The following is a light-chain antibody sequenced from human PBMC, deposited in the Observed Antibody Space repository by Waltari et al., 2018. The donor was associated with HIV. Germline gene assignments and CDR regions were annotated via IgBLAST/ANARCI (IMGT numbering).Light chain of an antibody. Sequence: DVVLTQSPRSLPVTLGQPASISCSSSQSLVYTDGKTCVNGLHRRPGQAPRRLIYTVSNRDFGVPDRFSDSASVTQFKLKISRVEAEDVRVYYCMHATKLWPPSWNFGQGTKVEIK. CDR2: TVS. CDR3: MHATKLWPPSWN. J-gene: IGKJ1*01. V-gene: IGKV2-30*01. CDR1: QSLVYTDGKTC.